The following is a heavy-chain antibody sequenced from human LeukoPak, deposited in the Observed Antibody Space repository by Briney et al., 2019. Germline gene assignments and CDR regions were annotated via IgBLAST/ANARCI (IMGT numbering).Heavy chain of an antibody. CDR2: INHSGST. V-gene: IGHV4-34*01. J-gene: IGHJ4*02. CDR3: ARGNDFWSGYRHFDY. CDR1: GESFSGYY. Sequence: PSETLSLTCAVYGESFSGYYWSWIRQPPGKGLEWIGEINHSGSTNYNPSLKSRVTISVDTSKNQFSLKLSSVTAADTAVYYCARGNDFWSGYRHFDYWGQGTLVTVSS. D-gene: IGHD3-3*01.